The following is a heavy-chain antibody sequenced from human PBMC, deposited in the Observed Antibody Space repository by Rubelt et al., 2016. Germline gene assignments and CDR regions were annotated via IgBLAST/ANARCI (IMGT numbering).Heavy chain of an antibody. CDR2: ITAYNGNT. D-gene: IGHD3-10*01. Sequence: QVQLVQSGAEVKKSGASVKVSCKASGYTFTSYGISWVRQAPGQGLEWMGWITAYNGNTNYAQKLQGSGTRPTDTSTSTAYMELRSLGSDDTAVYYCARCYGSGSYGNWFDPWGQGTLVTVSS. CDR3: ARCYGSGSYGNWFDP. J-gene: IGHJ5*02. CDR1: GYTFTSYG. V-gene: IGHV1-18*01.